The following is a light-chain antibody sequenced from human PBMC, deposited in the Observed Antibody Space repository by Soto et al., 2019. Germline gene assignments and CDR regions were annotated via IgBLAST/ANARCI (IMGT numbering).Light chain of an antibody. CDR3: QQYGSSPPYT. CDR1: QSVSSSY. J-gene: IGKJ2*01. V-gene: IGKV3-20*01. CDR2: GAS. Sequence: EIVLTQSPGTLSLSPGERATLSCRASQSVSSSYLAWYQQKPGQAPRLLIYGASSRVTGIPDRFSGSGSGTDFTLTISRLEPEDFVVYYCQQYGSSPPYTFGQGTKLEIK.